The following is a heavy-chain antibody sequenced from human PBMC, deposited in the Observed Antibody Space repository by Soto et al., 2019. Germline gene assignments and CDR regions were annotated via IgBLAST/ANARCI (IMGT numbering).Heavy chain of an antibody. CDR1: GYTFTSYD. D-gene: IGHD3-3*01. J-gene: IGHJ5*02. CDR3: ARVGLRFLEWLFYPPHWFAP. V-gene: IGHV1-8*01. Sequence: ASVKVCCKASGYTFTSYDINWGRQATGQGLEWMGWMNPNSGNTGYAQKFQGRVTMTRNTSISTAYMELSSLRSEDTAVYYCARVGLRFLEWLFYPPHWFAPRGQRTLVPVSS. CDR2: MNPNSGNT.